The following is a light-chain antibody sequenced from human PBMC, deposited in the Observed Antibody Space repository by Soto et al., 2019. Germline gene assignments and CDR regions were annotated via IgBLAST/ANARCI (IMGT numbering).Light chain of an antibody. CDR2: EAS. CDR3: SSYTSSSTPYV. CDR1: SSDVGGYNY. J-gene: IGLJ1*01. V-gene: IGLV2-14*01. Sequence: QSALTQPASVSGSPGQSITISCTGTSSDVGGYNYVSWYQQHPGKAPKLMIYEASNRPSGVSNRFSGSKSGNTASLTISGLQAEDEADYYCSSYTSSSTPYVLGTGTKVTVL.